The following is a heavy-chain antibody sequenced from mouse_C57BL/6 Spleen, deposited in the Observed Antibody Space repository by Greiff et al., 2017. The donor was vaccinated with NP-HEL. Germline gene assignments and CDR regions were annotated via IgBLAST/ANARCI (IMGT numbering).Heavy chain of an antibody. Sequence: QVQLQQSGAELVRPGTSVKMSCKASGYTFTNYWIGWAKQRPGHGLEWIGDIYPGGGYTNYNEKFKGKATLTADKSSSTAYMQFSSLTSEDSAIYYCARGDYGSSYVYWGQGTLVTVSA. CDR2: IYPGGGYT. J-gene: IGHJ3*01. CDR3: ARGDYGSSYVY. V-gene: IGHV1-63*01. D-gene: IGHD1-1*01. CDR1: GYTFTNYW.